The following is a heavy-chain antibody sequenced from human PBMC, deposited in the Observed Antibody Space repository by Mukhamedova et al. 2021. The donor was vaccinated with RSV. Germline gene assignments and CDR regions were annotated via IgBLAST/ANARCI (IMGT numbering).Heavy chain of an antibody. CDR2: ISAYNGNT. J-gene: IGHJ5*02. V-gene: IGHV1-18*01. D-gene: IGHD2-15*01. Sequence: GWISAYNGNTNYAQKLQGRVTMTTDTSTSTAYMELRSLRSDDTAVYYCARLVGGYCSGGSCYPGWFDPWGQGTLVTVSS. CDR3: ARLVGGYCSGGSCYPGWFDP.